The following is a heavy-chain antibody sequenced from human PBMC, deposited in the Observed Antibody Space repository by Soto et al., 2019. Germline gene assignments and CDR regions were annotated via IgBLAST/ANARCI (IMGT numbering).Heavy chain of an antibody. CDR2: IIGSGGDT. CDR3: AKNSGTYWGAFDY. J-gene: IGHJ4*02. D-gene: IGHD1-26*01. V-gene: IGHV3-23*01. CDR1: GFTFSVYA. Sequence: PGGSLRLSCAASGFTFSVYAMSWVRQAPGKGLEWVSVIIGSGGDTDYADSVKGRFIISRDNSKNALFLQMTSLRAEDTAVYFCAKNSGTYWGAFDYWGQGTPVTVSS.